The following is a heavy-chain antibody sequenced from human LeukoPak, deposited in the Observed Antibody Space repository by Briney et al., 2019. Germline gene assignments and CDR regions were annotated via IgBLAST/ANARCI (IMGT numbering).Heavy chain of an antibody. CDR2: ISAYNGNT. CDR3: ASPWAGGLGFDY. CDR1: GYTFTSYG. J-gene: IGHJ4*02. D-gene: IGHD3-16*01. Sequence: ASVKVSCKASGYTFTSYGISWVRQAPGQGLEWMGWISAYNGNTNYAQKLQGRVTMTTGTSTSTAYMELSSLRSEDTAVYYCASPWAGGLGFDYWGQGTLVTVSS. V-gene: IGHV1-18*01.